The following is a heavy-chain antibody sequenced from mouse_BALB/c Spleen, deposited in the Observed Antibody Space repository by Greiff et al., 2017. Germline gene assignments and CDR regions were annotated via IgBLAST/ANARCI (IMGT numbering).Heavy chain of an antibody. V-gene: IGHV2-6-7*01. CDR2: IWGDGST. Sequence: VQLKESGPGLVAPSQSLSITCTVSGFSLTGYGVNWVRQPPGKGLEWLGMIWGDGSTDYNSALKSRLSISKDNSKSQVFLKMNSLQTDDTARYYCARGKVVTPYAMDYWGQGTSVTVSS. CDR3: ARGKVVTPYAMDY. D-gene: IGHD1-3*01. J-gene: IGHJ4*01. CDR1: GFSLTGYG.